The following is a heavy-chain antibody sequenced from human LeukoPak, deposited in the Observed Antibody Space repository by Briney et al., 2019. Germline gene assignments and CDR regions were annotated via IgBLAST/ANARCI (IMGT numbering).Heavy chain of an antibody. CDR2: ISWNSGNI. J-gene: IGHJ4*02. V-gene: IGHV3-9*01. Sequence: PGGSLRLSCAGSGLTFDDHPRHWFGQAPGKGLEWVSGISWNSGNIGYADSVKGRFTISRDNAKNSLSLQMNSLRAEDTAVYYCARDHYFDYWGQGTLVTVSS. CDR3: ARDHYFDY. CDR1: GLTFDDHP.